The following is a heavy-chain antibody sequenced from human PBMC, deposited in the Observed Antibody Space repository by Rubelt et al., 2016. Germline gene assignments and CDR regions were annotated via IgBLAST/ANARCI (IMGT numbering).Heavy chain of an antibody. CDR1: GGSISSSSYY. CDR2: IYHSGST. Sequence: QLQLQESGPGLVKPSETLSLTCTVSGGSISSSSYYWGWIRQPPGKGLEWIGSIYHSGSTYYNPSLKSRVTISVDTSKNQFSLKLSSVTAADTAVYYCARTYDSSGYYLYFDYWGQGTLVTVSS. V-gene: IGHV4-39*07. CDR3: ARTYDSSGYYLYFDY. D-gene: IGHD3-22*01. J-gene: IGHJ4*02.